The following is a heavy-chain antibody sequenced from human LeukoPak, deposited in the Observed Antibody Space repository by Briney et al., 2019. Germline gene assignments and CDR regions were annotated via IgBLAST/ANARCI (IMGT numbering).Heavy chain of an antibody. CDR1: DDSISDYY. CDR2: FHNSGTS. V-gene: IGHV4-59*01. CDR3: TRGAGWLIDY. Sequence: SETLSLTCTVSDDSISDYYRGWIRQPPGKGLEWIGYFHNSGTSTYNPSLKSRVAISADTSKNQFSLKLNSLTTADTAVYYCTRGAGWLIDYWGQGILVTVSS. J-gene: IGHJ4*02. D-gene: IGHD3-16*01.